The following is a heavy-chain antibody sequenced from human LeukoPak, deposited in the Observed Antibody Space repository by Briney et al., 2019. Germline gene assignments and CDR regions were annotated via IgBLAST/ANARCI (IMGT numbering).Heavy chain of an antibody. D-gene: IGHD3-9*01. V-gene: IGHV3-30*18. J-gene: IGHJ4*02. Sequence: GGSLRLSCAASGFTFSTYGMHSARQAPGRGLESVAVISYDGRIKYYADSVKGRFTISRDNAKNSLYLQMNRLRAEDTALYYSAKAPYYDILTGYDIFDYWGQGTLVTVSS. CDR2: ISYDGRIK. CDR1: GFTFSTYG. CDR3: AKAPYYDILTGYDIFDY.